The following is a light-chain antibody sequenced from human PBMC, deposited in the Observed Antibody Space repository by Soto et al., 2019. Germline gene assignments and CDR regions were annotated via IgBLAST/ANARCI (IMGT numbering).Light chain of an antibody. CDR1: QSVTSSY. CDR2: GAS. J-gene: IGKJ1*01. V-gene: IGKV3-20*01. Sequence: EIVLTQSPGTLSLSPGERATLSCRASQSVTSSYLAWYQRKPGQAPRLLIYGASSRATGIPDRFSGSGSGTDFTLTISRLEPEDFAVYNCQQYASSPWTFGQGTKLEIK. CDR3: QQYASSPWT.